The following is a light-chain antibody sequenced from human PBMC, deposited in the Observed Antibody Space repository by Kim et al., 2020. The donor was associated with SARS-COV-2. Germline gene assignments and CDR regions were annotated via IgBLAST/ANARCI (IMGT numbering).Light chain of an antibody. CDR1: ALPKQY. J-gene: IGLJ2*01. CDR3: QSADSSGILSVV. Sequence: PGQTARITCSGDALPKQYAYWYQQKPGQAPVLVIYKDSERPSGIPERFSGSSSGTTVTLTISGVQAEDEADYYCQSADSSGILSVVFGGGTQLTVL. V-gene: IGLV3-25*03. CDR2: KDS.